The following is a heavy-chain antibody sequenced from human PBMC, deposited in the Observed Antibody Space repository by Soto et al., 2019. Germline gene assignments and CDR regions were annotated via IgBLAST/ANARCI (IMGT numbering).Heavy chain of an antibody. V-gene: IGHV4-59*04. CDR3: ARHTPAISISDH. Sequence: PSETLSLTCTVSGGSISSSYWSWIRQSPGKGLEWIGYIYYSGSTYYNPSLKSRVTISVDTSKNQFSLKLSSVTAADTAVYYCARHTPAISISDHWGQGTLVTVSS. CDR1: GGSISSSY. J-gene: IGHJ4*02. D-gene: IGHD2-15*01. CDR2: IYYSGST.